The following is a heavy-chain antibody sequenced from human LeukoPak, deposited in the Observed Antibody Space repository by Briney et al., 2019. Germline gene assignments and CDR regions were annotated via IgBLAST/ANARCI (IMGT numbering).Heavy chain of an antibody. CDR1: GVSIRSFY. CDR3: ARVLGDYGGNRRFDY. V-gene: IGHV4-59*01. Sequence: SETLSLTCSVSGVSIRSFYWGWIRQRPGKGLEWIGYVYYSGSTNFNPSLKSRVTMSVDTSKNHFALKLSSVTAADTAVYYCARVLGDYGGNRRFDYWGQGALVTVSS. D-gene: IGHD4-23*01. J-gene: IGHJ4*02. CDR2: VYYSGST.